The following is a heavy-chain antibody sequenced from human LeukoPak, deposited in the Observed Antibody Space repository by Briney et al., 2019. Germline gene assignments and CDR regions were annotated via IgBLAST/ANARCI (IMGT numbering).Heavy chain of an antibody. CDR3: ARDLDCSSTSCIPYGMDV. J-gene: IGHJ6*04. D-gene: IGHD2-2*01. Sequence: GGSLRLSCAASGFTFSDYYMSWIRQAPGKGLEWVSYISSSSSYTNYADSVKGRFTISRDNAKNSLYLQMNSLRAEDTAVYYCARDLDCSSTSCIPYGMDVWGKGPRSPSPQ. CDR2: ISSSSSYT. CDR1: GFTFSDYY. V-gene: IGHV3-11*06.